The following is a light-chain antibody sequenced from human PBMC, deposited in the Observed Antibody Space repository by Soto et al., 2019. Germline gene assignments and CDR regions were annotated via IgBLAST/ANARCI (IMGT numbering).Light chain of an antibody. CDR1: QSISSW. J-gene: IGKJ1*01. V-gene: IGKV1-5*03. Sequence: DIQMTQSPSTLSASVGDRVTITCRASQSISSWLAWYQQKPGKVPKLLMYKASSLESGVPSRFSGSGTGTEFTITIRSLQPDDVATYSCQPYNSYTWTCGQGTKVEIK. CDR3: QPYNSYTWT. CDR2: KAS.